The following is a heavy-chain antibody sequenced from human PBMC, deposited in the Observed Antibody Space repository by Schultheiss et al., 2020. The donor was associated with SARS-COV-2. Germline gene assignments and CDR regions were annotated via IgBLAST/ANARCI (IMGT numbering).Heavy chain of an antibody. J-gene: IGHJ5*02. Sequence: SETLSLTCAVSGYSISSGYYWGWIRQPPGKGLEWIGSIYYSGSTYYNPSLKSRVTISVDTSKNQFSLKLSSVTAADTAVYYCARVESDTAMARRGIWFDPWGQGTLVTVSS. D-gene: IGHD5-18*01. CDR2: IYYSGST. CDR1: GYSISSGYY. CDR3: ARVESDTAMARRGIWFDP. V-gene: IGHV4-38-2*01.